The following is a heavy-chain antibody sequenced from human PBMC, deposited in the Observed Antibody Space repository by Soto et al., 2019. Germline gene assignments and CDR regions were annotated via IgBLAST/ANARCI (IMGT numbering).Heavy chain of an antibody. V-gene: IGHV3-23*01. CDR2: LSDSGDSI. Sequence: EVQLLESGGGLVQPGGSLRLSCTASGFTFSSHAMTWVRQAPGKGLEWVSGLSDSGDSIYYAYSVKGRFTISRDNSMNTLYLQMSTLRAEDTAIYYCAKVSSSWYAGFFDLWGQGTLVTVSS. D-gene: IGHD6-13*01. CDR3: AKVSSSWYAGFFDL. J-gene: IGHJ4*02. CDR1: GFTFSSHA.